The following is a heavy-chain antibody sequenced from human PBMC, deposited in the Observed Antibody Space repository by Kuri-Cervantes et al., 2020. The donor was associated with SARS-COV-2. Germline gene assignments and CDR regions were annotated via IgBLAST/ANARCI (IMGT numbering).Heavy chain of an antibody. Sequence: GESLKISCADSGFTFSSYSMNWVRQAPGKGLEWVSYISSSSSYIYYADSVKGRFTISRDNAKNSLYLQMNSLRAEDTAVYYCARGETGLGNDYWGQGTLVTVSS. CDR2: ISSSSSYI. D-gene: IGHD1-1*01. CDR3: ARGETGLGNDY. J-gene: IGHJ4*02. V-gene: IGHV3-21*01. CDR1: GFTFSSYS.